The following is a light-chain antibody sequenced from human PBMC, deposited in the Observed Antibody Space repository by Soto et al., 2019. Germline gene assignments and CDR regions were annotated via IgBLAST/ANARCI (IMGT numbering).Light chain of an antibody. CDR2: AVT. J-gene: IGLJ1*01. CDR1: SSDVGGQNY. Sequence: QSALTQPPSASGSPGQSVAISCTGTSSDVGGQNYVSWYQQHPGKAPKLIIYAVTERPSGVPDRFSGSKSGNTASLTVSGLQTEDEAVYYCSSHAGNNNYVFGTGTKV. CDR3: SSHAGNNNYV. V-gene: IGLV2-8*01.